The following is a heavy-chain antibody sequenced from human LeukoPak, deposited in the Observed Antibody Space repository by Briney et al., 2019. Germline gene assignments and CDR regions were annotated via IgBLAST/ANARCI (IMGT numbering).Heavy chain of an antibody. J-gene: IGHJ6*02. CDR1: GGSISSYY. CDR2: IYTSGST. Sequence: SETLSLTCTVSGGSISSYYWSWIRQPAGKGLEWIGRIYTSGSTNYNPSLKSRVTMSVDTSKNQFSLKLSSVTAADTAVYYCARDLRRSVVAGTYYYYYGKDVWGQGTTVTVSS. CDR3: ARDLRRSVVAGTYYYYYGKDV. V-gene: IGHV4-4*07. D-gene: IGHD6-19*01.